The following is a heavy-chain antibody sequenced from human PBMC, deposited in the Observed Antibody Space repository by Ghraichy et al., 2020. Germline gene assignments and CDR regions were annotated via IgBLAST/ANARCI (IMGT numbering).Heavy chain of an antibody. CDR3: ARDPVSDAWSPFDS. V-gene: IGHV3-48*03. Sequence: GGSLRLSCAASGFTFSNYEMNWVRQAPGKGLEWISYISSSGSNIFYADSVRGRFTISRDNAKNSLYLQMNSLRAEDTAIYYCARDPVSDAWSPFDSWGQGILVTVSS. CDR2: ISSSGSNI. J-gene: IGHJ4*02. D-gene: IGHD1-26*01. CDR1: GFTFSNYE.